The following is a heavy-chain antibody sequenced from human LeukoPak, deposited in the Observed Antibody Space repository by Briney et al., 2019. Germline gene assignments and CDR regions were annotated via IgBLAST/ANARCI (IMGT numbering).Heavy chain of an antibody. CDR3: ARVPYDSSGYYFENWFDP. Sequence: PLETLSLTCTVSGGSISSGGYYWSWIRQHPGKGLEWIGYIYYSGSTYYNPSLKSRVTISVDTSKNQFSLKLSSVTAADTAVYYCARVPYDSSGYYFENWFDPWGQGTLVTVSS. CDR1: GGSISSGGYY. J-gene: IGHJ5*02. D-gene: IGHD3-22*01. V-gene: IGHV4-31*03. CDR2: IYYSGST.